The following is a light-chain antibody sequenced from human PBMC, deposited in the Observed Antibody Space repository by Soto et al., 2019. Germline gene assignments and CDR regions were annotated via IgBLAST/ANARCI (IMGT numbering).Light chain of an antibody. CDR3: SSYTSSSTQV. CDR1: SSDVGGYNY. V-gene: IGLV2-14*01. J-gene: IGLJ1*01. Sequence: QSALPQPASVPGPPGGWIPISCTGTSSDVGGYNYVSWYQQHPGKAPKLMIYDVSNRPSGASNRFSGSKSGNTASLTISGLQAEDEADYYCSSYTSSSTQVFGTGTKVPS. CDR2: DVS.